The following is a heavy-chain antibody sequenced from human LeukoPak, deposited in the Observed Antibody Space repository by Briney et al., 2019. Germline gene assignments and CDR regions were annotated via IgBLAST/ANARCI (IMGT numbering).Heavy chain of an antibody. J-gene: IGHJ3*02. CDR1: GGSISSYY. CDR3: ARDSSSSWPDAFDI. D-gene: IGHD6-13*01. V-gene: IGHV4-59*01. CDR2: IYYSGST. Sequence: PSETLSLTCTVSGGSISSYYWSWIWQPPGKGLEWIGYIYYSGSTNYNPSLKSRVTISVDTSKNQFSLKLSSVTAADTAVYYCARDSSSSWPDAFDIWGQGTMVTVSS.